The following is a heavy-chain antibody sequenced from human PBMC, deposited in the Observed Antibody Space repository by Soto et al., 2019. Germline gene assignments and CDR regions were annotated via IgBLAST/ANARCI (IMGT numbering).Heavy chain of an antibody. CDR3: ARPPYAFGFDI. CDR2: INHSGGT. Sequence: QVLLQQWGAGLLKPSEILSLTCAVSGGSLSFYSWTWIRQPPGKGLEWIGEINHSGGTNYNPSLKSRVTISVDTSKNHFSLKLSSVTAADTAVYYCARPPYAFGFDIWGQGTMVTVSS. CDR1: GGSLSFYS. J-gene: IGHJ3*02. D-gene: IGHD3-3*02. V-gene: IGHV4-34*02.